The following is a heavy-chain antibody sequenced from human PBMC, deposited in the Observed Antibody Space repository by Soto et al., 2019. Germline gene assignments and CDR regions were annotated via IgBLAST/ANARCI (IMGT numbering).Heavy chain of an antibody. V-gene: IGHV4-30-2*01. CDR2: IYHSGST. CDR3: ARVPDR. Sequence: SETLSLTCAVSGGSISRGGYSWSWIRQPPGKGLEWIGYIYHSGSTYYNPSLKSRVTISVDRPKNQFSLKLSSVTAADTAVYYCARVPDRWGQGTLVTVSS. J-gene: IGHJ5*02. CDR1: GGSISRGGYS. D-gene: IGHD2-2*01.